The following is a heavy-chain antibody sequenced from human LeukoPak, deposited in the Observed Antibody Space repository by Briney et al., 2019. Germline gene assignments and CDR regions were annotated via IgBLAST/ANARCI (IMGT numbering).Heavy chain of an antibody. CDR3: ARADSTSWFDY. Sequence: PGGSLRLSCAASGFTFSDYYMIWIRQAPGKGLEWVSYISSSGGYTNHADSVKGRLTISRDNAKNTLYLQMNSLRAEDTAVYYCARADSTSWFDYWGQGTQVTVSS. J-gene: IGHJ4*02. CDR1: GFTFSDYY. V-gene: IGHV3-11*05. D-gene: IGHD6-13*01. CDR2: ISSSGGYT.